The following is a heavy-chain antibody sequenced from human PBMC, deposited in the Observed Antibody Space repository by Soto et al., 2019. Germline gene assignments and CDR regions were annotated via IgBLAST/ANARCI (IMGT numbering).Heavy chain of an antibody. Sequence: GGSLRLSCAASGFTFSSYAMSWVRQAPGKGLEWVSAISGSGGSTYYADSVKGRFTIPRDNSKNTLYLQMNSLRAEETAVYYCAKDHSPSYYYDSSGYYYFDYWGQGTLVTVSS. D-gene: IGHD3-22*01. CDR1: GFTFSSYA. V-gene: IGHV3-23*01. J-gene: IGHJ4*02. CDR2: ISGSGGST. CDR3: AKDHSPSYYYDSSGYYYFDY.